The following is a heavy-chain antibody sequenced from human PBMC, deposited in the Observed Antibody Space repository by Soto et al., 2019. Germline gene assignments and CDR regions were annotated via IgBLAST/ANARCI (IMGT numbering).Heavy chain of an antibody. V-gene: IGHV1-69*13. CDR1: GGTFSSYA. D-gene: IGHD3-22*01. J-gene: IGHJ4*02. CDR3: ARVRSYYDSSGYSGGPFDY. CDR2: IIPIFGTA. Sequence: GASVKVSCKASGGTFSSYAISWVRQAPGQGLEWMGGIIPIFGTANYAQKFQGRVTITADESTSTAYMELSSLRSEDTAVYYCARVRSYYDSSGYSGGPFDYWGQGTLVTVS.